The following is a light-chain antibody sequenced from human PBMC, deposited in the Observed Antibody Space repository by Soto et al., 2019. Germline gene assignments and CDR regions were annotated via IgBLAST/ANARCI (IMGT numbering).Light chain of an antibody. CDR1: QSVSSSY. CDR3: QQYGSSRT. CDR2: GAS. Sequence: EIVLTQSPGTLALSPGERATLSCRASQSVSSSYLAWYQQKPGQAPRLLIYGASSRAPGIPDRFSGSGSGTDFTLTISRLEPEDCAVYYCQQYGSSRTFGQGT. V-gene: IGKV3-20*01. J-gene: IGKJ1*01.